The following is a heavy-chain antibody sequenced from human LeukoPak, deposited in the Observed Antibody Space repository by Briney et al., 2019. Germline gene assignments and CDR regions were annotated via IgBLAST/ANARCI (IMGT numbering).Heavy chain of an antibody. Sequence: GGSLRLSCAASGFTFSSYAKHWVRQAPGKGLEWVAVISYDGSNKYYADSVKGRFTISGDNSKNTLYLQMDSLRAEDTAVYYCARDHGYYFDYWGQGTLVTVSS. CDR2: ISYDGSNK. CDR1: GFTFSSYA. CDR3: ARDHGYYFDY. J-gene: IGHJ4*02. V-gene: IGHV3-30*04.